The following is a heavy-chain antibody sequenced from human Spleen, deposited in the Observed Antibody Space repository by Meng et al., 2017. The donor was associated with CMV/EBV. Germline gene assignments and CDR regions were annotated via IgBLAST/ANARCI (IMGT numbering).Heavy chain of an antibody. V-gene: IGHV1-69*02. Sequence: GTFSSYTFSWVRQAHGQGLEWMGRIIPVVDIVEYEQKLQGKVTISADKSTSTVYMEVRSLRSGDTAVYYCARLSHCTNSSCYRLDPWGQGTLVTVSS. CDR3: ARLSHCTNSSCYRLDP. CDR1: GTFSSYT. J-gene: IGHJ5*02. CDR2: IIPVVDIV. D-gene: IGHD2-2*02.